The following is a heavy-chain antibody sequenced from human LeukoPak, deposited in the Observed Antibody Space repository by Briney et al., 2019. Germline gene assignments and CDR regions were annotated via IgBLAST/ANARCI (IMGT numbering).Heavy chain of an antibody. J-gene: IGHJ4*02. Sequence: GGSLRLSCAVSAFTFSSYGMHWVRQSPGKGLEWVAFIQYDGSNKYYADSVKGRFTISRDNAKNSLYLQMNSLRAEDTAVYYCARDLMGIAYRGAFYYWGQGTLVTVSS. D-gene: IGHD6-13*01. CDR2: IQYDGSNK. CDR1: AFTFSSYG. CDR3: ARDLMGIAYRGAFYY. V-gene: IGHV3-30*02.